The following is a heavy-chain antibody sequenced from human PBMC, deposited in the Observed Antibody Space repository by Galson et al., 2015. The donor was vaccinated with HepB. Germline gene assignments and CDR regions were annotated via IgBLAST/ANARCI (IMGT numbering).Heavy chain of an antibody. J-gene: IGHJ2*01. V-gene: IGHV3-48*01. D-gene: IGHD1-26*01. Sequence: SLRLSCAASGFTFSSYSMNWVRQAPGKGLEWVSYISSSSSTIYYADSVRGRFTISRDNAKNSLYLQMNSLRAEDTAVYYCARVGTEWELRRSDPHWYFDLWGRGTLVTVSS. CDR1: GFTFSSYS. CDR3: ARVGTEWELRRSDPHWYFDL. CDR2: ISSSSSTI.